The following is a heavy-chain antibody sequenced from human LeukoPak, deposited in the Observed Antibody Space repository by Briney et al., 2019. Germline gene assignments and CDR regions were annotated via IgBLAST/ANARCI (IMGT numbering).Heavy chain of an antibody. V-gene: IGHV3-30-3*01. CDR1: GFTFSSYA. D-gene: IGHD1-7*01. CDR3: ARGFRYNWNYGPFDY. CDR2: ISYDGSNK. Sequence: GGSLRLSCAASGFTFSSYAMHWVRQAPGKGLEWVAVISYDGSNKYYADSVKGRFTISRDNSKNTLYLQMNSLRAEDTAVYYCARGFRYNWNYGPFDYWGQGTLVTVSS. J-gene: IGHJ4*02.